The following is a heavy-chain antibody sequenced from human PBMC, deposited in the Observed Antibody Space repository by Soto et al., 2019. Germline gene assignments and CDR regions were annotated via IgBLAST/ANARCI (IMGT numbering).Heavy chain of an antibody. D-gene: IGHD2-15*01. J-gene: IGHJ4*02. V-gene: IGHV3-23*01. CDR2: ISGSGGSA. CDR1: GFTFSLYG. CDR3: AKVTGDIVVVVAATSFDY. Sequence: GGSLRLSCAASGFTFSLYGMSWVRQAPGKGLEWVSGISGSGGSAYYAEYVKGRFTISRDNSKNTLYLQMNSLRAEDTALYYCAKVTGDIVVVVAATSFDYWGQGTQVTVSS.